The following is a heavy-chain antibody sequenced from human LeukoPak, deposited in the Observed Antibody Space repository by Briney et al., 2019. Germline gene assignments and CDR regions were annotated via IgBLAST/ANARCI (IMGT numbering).Heavy chain of an antibody. V-gene: IGHV3-30*18. J-gene: IGHJ4*02. D-gene: IGHD5-12*01. CDR2: ISHDGSNK. CDR1: GFTFSNYG. Sequence: PGGSLRLSCSASGFTFSNYGMHWVRQAPGKGLEWVAVISHDGSNKYYADAVKGRFTISSDNSKNTLDLQMNSLRGEDTAVYYCAKDLRGFLYYFDYWGQGILVTVSS. CDR3: AKDLRGFLYYFDY.